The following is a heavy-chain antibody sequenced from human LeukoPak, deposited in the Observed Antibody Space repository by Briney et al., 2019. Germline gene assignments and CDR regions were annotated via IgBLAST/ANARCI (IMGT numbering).Heavy chain of an antibody. CDR1: GGTFSSYA. D-gene: IGHD3-10*01. CDR3: ARDLDRAGAFDI. CDR2: IIPIFGTA. Sequence: GASVKVSCKASGGTFSSYAISWVRQAPGQGLEWMGGIIPIFGTANYAQKFQGRVTITADESTSTAYMELSSLRSEDTAVYYCARDLDRAGAFDIWGQGTMVTVSS. J-gene: IGHJ3*02. V-gene: IGHV1-69*13.